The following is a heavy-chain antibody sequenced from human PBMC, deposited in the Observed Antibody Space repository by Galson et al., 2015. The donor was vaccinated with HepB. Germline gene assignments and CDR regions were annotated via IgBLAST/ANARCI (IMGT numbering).Heavy chain of an antibody. CDR3: SRKIGAPEYDYYGLDV. D-gene: IGHD2/OR15-2a*01. CDR2: IRTKSYGGAN. V-gene: IGHV3-49*03. Sequence: SLRLSCAGSEFTFEDYVISWFRQAPGKGLEWLGFIRTKSYGGANGYAASGKGRVIISRDDSDSVAYLQMNSLDTDDTAVYYCSRKIGAPEYDYYGLDVWGQGTTVTVSS. J-gene: IGHJ6*02. CDR1: EFTFEDYV.